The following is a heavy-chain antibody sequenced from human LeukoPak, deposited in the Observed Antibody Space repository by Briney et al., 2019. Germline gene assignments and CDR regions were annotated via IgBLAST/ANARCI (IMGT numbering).Heavy chain of an antibody. V-gene: IGHV1-18*01. J-gene: IGHJ4*02. CDR2: ISAYNGNT. CDR3: ARDLYSSGWYSEDY. D-gene: IGHD6-19*01. Sequence: GASVKVSCKASGYTFTSYGISWVRQAPGQGLEWMGWISAYNGNTNYAQKLQGRVTMTTDTSTSTAYMELRSLRSDDTAVYYCARDLYSSGWYSEDYWGQGTLVTVSS. CDR1: GYTFTSYG.